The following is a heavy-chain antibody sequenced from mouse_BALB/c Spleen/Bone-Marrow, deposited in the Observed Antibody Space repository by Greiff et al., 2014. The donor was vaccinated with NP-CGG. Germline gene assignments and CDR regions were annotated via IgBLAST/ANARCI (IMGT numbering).Heavy chain of an antibody. CDR3: ARGAPFDH. J-gene: IGHJ2*01. CDR2: IYPGDGDT. CDR1: GYTFTSYW. Sequence: QVQLQQSGAELARPGASVKLSCKASGYTFTSYWMQWVKQRPGQGLEWIGAIYPGDGDTTYTQKFKGKATLTADKSSSTAYMQLSSLASEDSAVYYCARGAPFDHWGQGTTLTVSS. V-gene: IGHV1-87*01.